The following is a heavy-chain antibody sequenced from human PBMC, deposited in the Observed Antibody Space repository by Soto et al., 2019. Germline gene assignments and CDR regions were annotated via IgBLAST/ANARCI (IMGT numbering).Heavy chain of an antibody. J-gene: IGHJ4*02. CDR1: GGSISSGGYY. CDR3: AILDISGYYYGYYFDY. CDR2: IYYSGST. V-gene: IGHV4-31*03. Sequence: QLQLQESGPGLVKPSQTLSLTCTVSGGSISSGGYYWSWIRQHPGKGLEWIGYIYYSGSTYYNPSLKSRVTISVDTPKNQFSLKLSSVTAADTAVYYCAILDISGYYYGYYFDYWGQGTLVTVSS. D-gene: IGHD3-22*01.